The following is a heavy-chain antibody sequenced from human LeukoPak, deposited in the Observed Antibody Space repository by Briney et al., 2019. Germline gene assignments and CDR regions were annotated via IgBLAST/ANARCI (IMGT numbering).Heavy chain of an antibody. Sequence: GGSLRLSCPASGFTVSSNYMSWVRQAAGKGVEGVSVIYSGGSTYYADSVKGRFTISRHNSKNTLYLQMNSLRAEDTAVYYCARVGYSSSWYGVFDYWGQGTLVTVSS. CDR1: GFTVSSNY. J-gene: IGHJ4*02. CDR3: ARVGYSSSWYGVFDY. D-gene: IGHD6-13*01. CDR2: IYSGGST. V-gene: IGHV3-53*04.